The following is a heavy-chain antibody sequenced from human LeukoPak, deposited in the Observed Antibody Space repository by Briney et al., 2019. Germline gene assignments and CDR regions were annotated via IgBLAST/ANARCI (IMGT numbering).Heavy chain of an antibody. CDR3: ARGLRREQQLLRAFDY. J-gene: IGHJ4*02. D-gene: IGHD6-13*01. CDR2: MNPNSGNT. V-gene: IGHV1-8*01. Sequence: ASVRVSCKASGYTFTNYDINWVRQASGQGLEWMGRMNPNSGNTGSARKFQGRVTMTSNTSISTAYMELSSLRSEDTAVYYCARGLRREQQLLRAFDYWGQGTPVTVSS. CDR1: GYTFTNYD.